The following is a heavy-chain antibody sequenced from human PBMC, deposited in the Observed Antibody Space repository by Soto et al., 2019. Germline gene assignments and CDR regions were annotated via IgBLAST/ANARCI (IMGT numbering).Heavy chain of an antibody. D-gene: IGHD2-15*01. CDR1: GFPVSSNY. J-gene: IGHJ4*02. CDR2: IYSGGST. Sequence: PGGSMRLSCAASGFPVSSNYMSWVRQAPGKGLEWVSVIYSGGSTYYADSVKGRFTISRDNSKNTLYLQMNSLRAEDTAVYYCARDQDTYGQAVFNYWGQGTLVTVSS. CDR3: ARDQDTYGQAVFNY. V-gene: IGHV3-66*01.